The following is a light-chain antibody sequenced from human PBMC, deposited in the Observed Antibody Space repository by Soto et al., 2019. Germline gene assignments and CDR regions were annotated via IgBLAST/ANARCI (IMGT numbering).Light chain of an antibody. CDR3: QSYDTSLRGSTWV. V-gene: IGLV1-40*01. Sequence: QSVLTQPPAVSGAPGQRGTISCTGSSSNIGSGYDVHWYQQLPGTAPKLLIYGNNNRPSGVPDRFSGSKSGTSASMAITGLQAEDEADYYCQSYDTSLRGSTWVVVGGTKLTVL. CDR1: SSNIGSGYD. J-gene: IGLJ3*02. CDR2: GNN.